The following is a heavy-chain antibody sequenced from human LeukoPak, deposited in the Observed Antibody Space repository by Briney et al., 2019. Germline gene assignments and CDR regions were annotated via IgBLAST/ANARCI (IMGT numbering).Heavy chain of an antibody. J-gene: IGHJ4*02. D-gene: IGHD1-26*01. V-gene: IGHV4-39*07. Sequence: KASETLSLTCTVSGGSISSSSYYWGWIRQPPGKGLEWIGSIYHSGSTYYNPSLKSRVTISVDTSKNQFSLKLSSVTAADAAVYYCARDVKWELLRYYFDYWGQGTLVTVSS. CDR1: GGSISSSSYY. CDR3: ARDVKWELLRYYFDY. CDR2: IYHSGST.